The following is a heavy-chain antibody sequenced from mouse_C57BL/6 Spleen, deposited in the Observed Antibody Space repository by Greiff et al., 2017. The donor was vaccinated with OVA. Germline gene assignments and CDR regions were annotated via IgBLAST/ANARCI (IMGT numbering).Heavy chain of an antibody. D-gene: IGHD5-1*01. CDR2: INPNFGPT. V-gene: IGHV1-39*01. CDR1: GYSFTDYN. Sequence: VQLQQSGPELVKPGASVKLSCKASGYSFTDYNMNWVKQSTGKGLEWIGVINPNFGPTTSNQKFKGKATLTVDQSSSTAYMQLNSLTSEDSAVYYCARVLPTGAYFDYWGQGTTLTVSS. CDR3: ARVLPTGAYFDY. J-gene: IGHJ2*01.